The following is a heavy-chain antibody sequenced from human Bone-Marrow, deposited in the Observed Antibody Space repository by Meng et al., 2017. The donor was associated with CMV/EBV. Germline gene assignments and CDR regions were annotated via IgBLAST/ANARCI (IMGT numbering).Heavy chain of an antibody. CDR2: IYPGDSDT. CDR3: ARLRFLEWNSFDY. CDR1: GYSFTTYW. D-gene: IGHD3-3*01. Sequence: GESLKISCKGSGYSFTTYWIGWVRQMPGKGLEWMGIIYPGDSDTRYSPSFQGQVTVSADKSISTAYLQWNSLKASDTAMYYCARLRFLEWNSFDYWGQGTLVTVSS. V-gene: IGHV5-51*01. J-gene: IGHJ4*02.